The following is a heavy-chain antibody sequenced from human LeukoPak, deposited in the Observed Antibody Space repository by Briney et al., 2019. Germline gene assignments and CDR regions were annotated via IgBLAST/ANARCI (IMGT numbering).Heavy chain of an antibody. J-gene: IGHJ4*02. CDR2: ISYDGSNK. Sequence: GGSRRLSCAASGFTFSSYGMHWVRQAPGKGLEWVAVISYDGSNKYYADSVKGRFTISRDNSKNTLYLQMNSLRAEDTAVYYCANLYGDSDYWGQGTLVTVSS. CDR3: ANLYGDSDY. V-gene: IGHV3-30*18. D-gene: IGHD4-17*01. CDR1: GFTFSSYG.